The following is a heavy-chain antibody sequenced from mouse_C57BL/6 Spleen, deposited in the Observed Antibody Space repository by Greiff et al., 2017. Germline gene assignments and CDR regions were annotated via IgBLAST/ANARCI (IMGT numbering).Heavy chain of an antibody. CDR3: ARRPSSYFDY. CDR2: IYPSDSET. D-gene: IGHD4-1*01. J-gene: IGHJ2*01. V-gene: IGHV1-61*01. CDR1: GYTFTSYW. Sequence: VQLQQPGAELVRPGSSVKLSCKASGYTFTSYWMDWVKQRPGQGLEWIGNIYPSDSETHYNQKFKDKATLTVDKSSSTAYMQLSSLPSEDSAVYYCARRPSSYFDYWGQGTTLTVSS.